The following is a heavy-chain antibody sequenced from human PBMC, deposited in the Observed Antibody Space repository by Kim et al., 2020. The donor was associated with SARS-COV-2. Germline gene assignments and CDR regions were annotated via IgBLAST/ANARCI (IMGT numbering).Heavy chain of an antibody. CDR1: GFTFSSYA. CDR2: ISYDGSNK. J-gene: IGHJ4*02. D-gene: IGHD3-22*01. Sequence: GGSLRLSCAASGFTFSSYAMHWVRQAPGKGLEWVAVISYDGSNKYYADSVKGRFTISRDNSKNTLYLQMNSLRAEDTAVYYCARGRTYLPYDSSGDWGQGTLVTVSS. CDR3: ARGRTYLPYDSSGD. V-gene: IGHV3-30*04.